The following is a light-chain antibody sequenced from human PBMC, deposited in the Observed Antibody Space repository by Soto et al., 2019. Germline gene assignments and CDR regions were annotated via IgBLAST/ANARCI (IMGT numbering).Light chain of an antibody. CDR1: QSVSSSY. CDR3: QQRSNWPLT. V-gene: IGKV3D-20*02. J-gene: IGKJ3*01. Sequence: EIVLTQSPGTLSLSPGERATLSCRASQSVSSSYLAWYQQKPGQAPRLLISDASKRATGIPARFSGSGSGTDFTLTISTLEPEDFAVYYCQQRSNWPLTFGPGTKVDIK. CDR2: DAS.